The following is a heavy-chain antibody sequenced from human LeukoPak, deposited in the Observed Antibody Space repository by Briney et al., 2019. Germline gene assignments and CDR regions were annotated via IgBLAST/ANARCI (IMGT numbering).Heavy chain of an antibody. J-gene: IGHJ4*02. V-gene: IGHV4-38-2*01. CDR2: IYHSGST. D-gene: IGHD3-10*01. Sequence: PSETLSLTCAVSGYSISSGYYWGWIRQPPGKGLEWIGSIYHSGSTYYNPSLKSRVTISVDTSKNQFSLKLSSVTAADTAVHYCARRITMVRGVIISLLYFDYWGQGTLVTVSS. CDR3: ARRITMVRGVIISLLYFDY. CDR1: GYSISSGYY.